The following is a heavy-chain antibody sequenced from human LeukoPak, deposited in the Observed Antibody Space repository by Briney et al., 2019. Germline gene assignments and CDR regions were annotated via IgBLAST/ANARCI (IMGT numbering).Heavy chain of an antibody. Sequence: GGSLRLSWGASGFTFSGSAMHWVRQASGKGLEWVGRIRSKANSYATAYAASVKGRFTISRDDSKNTAYLQMNSLKTEDTAVYYCTRPLGAYCSGGSCYSNWGQGTLVTVSS. CDR3: TRPLGAYCSGGSCYSN. J-gene: IGHJ4*02. V-gene: IGHV3-73*01. CDR2: IRSKANSYAT. D-gene: IGHD2-15*01. CDR1: GFTFSGSA.